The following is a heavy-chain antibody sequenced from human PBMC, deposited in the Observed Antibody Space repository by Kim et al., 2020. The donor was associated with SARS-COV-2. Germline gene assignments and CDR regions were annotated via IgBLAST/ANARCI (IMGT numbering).Heavy chain of an antibody. J-gene: IGHJ4*02. Sequence: MDYAEAEKGRFTVSRDGAGNSLYLQMTSLRVEDTALYYCTKDRVPGGADYWGQGTLVTVSS. CDR2: M. D-gene: IGHD3-16*01. V-gene: IGHV3-9*01. CDR3: TKDRVPGGADY.